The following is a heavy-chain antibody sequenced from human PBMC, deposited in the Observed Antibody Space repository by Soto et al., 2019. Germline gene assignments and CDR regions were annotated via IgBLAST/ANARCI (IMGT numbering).Heavy chain of an antibody. CDR1: GFTFSSYA. Sequence: PWGSLRLSCAASGFTFSSYAMSWVRQAPGKGLEWVSAISGSGGSTYYADSVKGRFTISRDNSKNTLYLQMNSLRAEDTAVYYRATPHFDDTYYSYGMDVWAQGTTLPFSS. V-gene: IGHV3-23*01. J-gene: IGHJ6*02. D-gene: IGHD3-9*01. CDR2: ISGSGGST. CDR3: ATPHFDDTYYSYGMDV.